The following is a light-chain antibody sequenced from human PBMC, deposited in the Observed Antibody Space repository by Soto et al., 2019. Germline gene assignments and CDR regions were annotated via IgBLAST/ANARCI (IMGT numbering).Light chain of an antibody. J-gene: IGKJ2*01. CDR2: GAS. CDR1: QSVSSSY. Sequence: EIVLTQSPGTLSLSPGERATLSCRASQSVSSSYLAWYQQKPGQAPRLLIYGASSRATGIPDRFSGSWSETDFTLTISRLEPEDFAVYYCQQYGISDTFGQGTKLEIK. V-gene: IGKV3-20*01. CDR3: QQYGISDT.